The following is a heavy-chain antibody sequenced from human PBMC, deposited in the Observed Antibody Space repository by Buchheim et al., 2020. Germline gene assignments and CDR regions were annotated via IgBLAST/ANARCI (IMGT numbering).Heavy chain of an antibody. CDR3: AREPASGDTAMGPPGGHPIDY. CDR1: GYTFTSYY. V-gene: IGHV1-46*01. J-gene: IGHJ4*02. D-gene: IGHD5-18*01. Sequence: QVQLVQSGAEVKKPGASVKVSCKASGYTFTSYYMHWVRQAPGQGLEWMGIINPSGGSTSYAQKFQGRVTMTRDTSTSTVYMELSSLGSEDTAVYYCAREPASGDTAMGPPGGHPIDYWGQGTL. CDR2: INPSGGST.